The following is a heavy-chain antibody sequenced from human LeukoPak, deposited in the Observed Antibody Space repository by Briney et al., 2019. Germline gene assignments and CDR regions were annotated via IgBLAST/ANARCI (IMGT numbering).Heavy chain of an antibody. D-gene: IGHD5-24*01. CDR3: ASSEMATMVFDY. CDR1: GFTFSSYA. J-gene: IGHJ4*02. V-gene: IGHV3-30*04. Sequence: PGRSLRLSCAASGFTFSSYAMHWVRQAPGKGLEWVAVISYDGSNKYYADSVKGRFTISRDNSKNTLYLQMNSLRAEDTAVYYCASSEMATMVFDYWGQETLVTVSS. CDR2: ISYDGSNK.